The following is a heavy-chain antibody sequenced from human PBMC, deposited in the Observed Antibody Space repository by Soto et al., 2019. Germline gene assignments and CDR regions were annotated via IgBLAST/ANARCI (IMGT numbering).Heavy chain of an antibody. V-gene: IGHV4-59*08. CDR1: GGSISSYY. CDR2: IYYSGST. D-gene: IGHD2-21*01. Sequence: LSLTCTVSGGSISSYYWSWIRQPPGKGLEWIGYIYYSGSTNYNPSLKSRVTISVDTSKNQFSLKLSSVTAADTAVYDCARTYPPDDYWGQGTLVTVSS. CDR3: ARTYPPDDY. J-gene: IGHJ4*02.